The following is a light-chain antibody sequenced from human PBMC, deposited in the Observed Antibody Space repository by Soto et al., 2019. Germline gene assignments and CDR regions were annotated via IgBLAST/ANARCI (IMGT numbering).Light chain of an antibody. Sequence: EIGLTQSPGTLSLSPGERATLSFRASPSVSCHYFAWYQQKPGQAPRLLFYGAASRATCIPDRFSGSGSGTEFSITISRLEPEDFAVYYCQQYGSSPHLYTFGQGTKLE. V-gene: IGKV3-20*01. J-gene: IGKJ2*01. CDR1: PSVSCHY. CDR3: QQYGSSPHLYT. CDR2: GAA.